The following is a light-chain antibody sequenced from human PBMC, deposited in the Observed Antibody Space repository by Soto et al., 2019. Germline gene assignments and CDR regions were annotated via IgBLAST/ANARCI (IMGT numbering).Light chain of an antibody. Sequence: GDRVTITCRASQSISSWLAWYQQKPGKAPKLLIYDASSLESGVPSRFSGSGSGTEFTLTISSLQPDDFATYYCQQSSTFGGGTKVDIK. V-gene: IGKV1-5*01. CDR2: DAS. J-gene: IGKJ4*01. CDR3: QQSST. CDR1: QSISSW.